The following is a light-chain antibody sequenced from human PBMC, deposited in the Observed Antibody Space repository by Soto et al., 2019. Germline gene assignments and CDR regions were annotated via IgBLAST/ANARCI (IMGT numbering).Light chain of an antibody. V-gene: IGKV3-20*01. J-gene: IGKJ4*01. CDR1: QSVSSSY. CDR2: GAS. Sequence: EIVLTQSPGTLSLSPGERATLSCRASQSVSSSYLAWYQQKPGQAPRLLIYGASSRATGIPDRFSGSRSGIDFTLTISRQEPEDCAVYYCQQYGSSPLTFGGGTKVEIK. CDR3: QQYGSSPLT.